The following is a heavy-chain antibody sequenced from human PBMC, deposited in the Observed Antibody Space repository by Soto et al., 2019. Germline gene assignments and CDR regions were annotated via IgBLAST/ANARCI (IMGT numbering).Heavy chain of an antibody. CDR3: AKDRIRWELPRGWDQWLDP. CDR2: ISGSGGST. J-gene: IGHJ5*02. Sequence: GGSLRLSCAASGFTFSSYAMIWVRQAPGKGLEWVSAISGSGGSTYYADSVKGRFTISRDNSKNTLYLQMNSLRAEDTAVYYCAKDRIRWELPRGWDQWLDPWGQGTLVTVSS. D-gene: IGHD2-15*01. V-gene: IGHV3-23*01. CDR1: GFTFSSYA.